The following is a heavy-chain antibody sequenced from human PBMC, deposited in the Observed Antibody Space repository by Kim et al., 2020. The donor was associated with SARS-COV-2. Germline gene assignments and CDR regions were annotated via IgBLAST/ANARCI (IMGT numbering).Heavy chain of an antibody. J-gene: IGHJ4*02. D-gene: IGHD6-25*01. CDR3: ARDRGQQRLEGDFDY. V-gene: IGHV3-30*07. Sequence: VKGRFTISRDNSKNTLYLQMNSLRAEDTGVYYCARDRGQQRLEGDFDYWGQGTLVTVSS.